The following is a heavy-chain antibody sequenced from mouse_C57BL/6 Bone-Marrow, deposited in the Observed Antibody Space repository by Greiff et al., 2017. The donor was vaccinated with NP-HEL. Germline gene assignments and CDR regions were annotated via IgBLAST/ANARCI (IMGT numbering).Heavy chain of an antibody. CDR1: GYTFTSYW. CDR3: ARHYGSSSYWYFDV. Sequence: QVQLKQPGAELVRPGSSVKLSCKASGYTFTSYWMGWVKQRPGQGLEWIGNIYPSDSETHYNQKFKDKATLTVDKSSSTAYMQLSSLTSEDSAVYYCARHYGSSSYWYFDVWGTGTTVTVSS. CDR2: IYPSDSET. D-gene: IGHD1-1*01. J-gene: IGHJ1*03. V-gene: IGHV1-61*01.